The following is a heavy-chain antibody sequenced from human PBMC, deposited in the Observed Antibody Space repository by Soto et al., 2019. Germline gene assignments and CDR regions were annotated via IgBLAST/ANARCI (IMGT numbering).Heavy chain of an antibody. CDR1: GGSISSYY. CDR2: IYYSGST. CDR3: ARDGAFGYSYDY. Sequence: SETLSLTCTVSGGSISSYYWSWIRQPPGKGLEWIGYIYYSGSTNYNPPLKSRVTISVDTSKNQFSLKLSSVTAADTAVYYCARDGAFGYSYDYWGQGTLVTVSS. D-gene: IGHD5-18*01. J-gene: IGHJ4*02. V-gene: IGHV4-59*01.